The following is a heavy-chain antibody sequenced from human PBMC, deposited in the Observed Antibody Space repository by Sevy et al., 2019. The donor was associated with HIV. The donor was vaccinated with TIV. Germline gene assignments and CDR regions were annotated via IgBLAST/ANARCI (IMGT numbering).Heavy chain of an antibody. CDR1: GGXITSLY. Sequence: SETLSLTCTVSGGXITSLYWNWIRQPPGKGLEWIANIYYNGHINYNPSLKSRVTLSLDTSKNQFSLRPSSVTAADTAMYYCAGEXAWGRGYSWGQGTLVTVSS. V-gene: IGHV4-59*08. D-gene: IGHD1-26*01. CDR3: AGEXAWGRGYS. J-gene: IGHJ4*02. CDR2: IYYNGHI.